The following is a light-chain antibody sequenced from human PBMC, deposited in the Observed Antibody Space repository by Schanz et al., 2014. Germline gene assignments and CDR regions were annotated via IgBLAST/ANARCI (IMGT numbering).Light chain of an antibody. V-gene: IGLV2-8*01. CDR3: SSYTRSSTQV. J-gene: IGLJ3*02. CDR2: EVT. Sequence: QSALTQPPSASGSPGQSVTISCTGTSSDVGGYNYVSWYQQHPGKAPKLMISEVTKRPSGVPDRFSGSKSGNTASLTISGLQAEDEADYYCSSYTRSSTQVFGGGTKLTVL. CDR1: SSDVGGYNY.